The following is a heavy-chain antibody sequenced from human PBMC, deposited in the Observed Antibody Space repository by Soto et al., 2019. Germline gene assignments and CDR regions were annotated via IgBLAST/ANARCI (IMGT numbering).Heavy chain of an antibody. J-gene: IGHJ4*02. CDR3: AGDFGSGSYRFDY. V-gene: IGHV4-59*01. CDR1: GDSMNGYS. D-gene: IGHD3-10*01. CDR2: IYYSGST. Sequence: PSDTLSLTCTVSGDSMNGYSWSWIRQPPGKGLEWIGYIYYSGSTTYNPSLKNRVTISIDTSENQFSLKLSSVAAADTAMYYCAGDFGSGSYRFDYWGQGALVTVSS.